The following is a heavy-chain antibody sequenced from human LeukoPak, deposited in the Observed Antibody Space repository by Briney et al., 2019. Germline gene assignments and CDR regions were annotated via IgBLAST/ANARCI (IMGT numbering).Heavy chain of an antibody. CDR1: SGSISGYY. Sequence: SETLSLTCTVSSGSISGYYWSWIRQPPGKGLEWIAYIQYTGSTIYNPSLQSRVTISADTSKNQFSLKLSSVTAADTAVYYCARAITAAGRARFDYWGQGTLVTVSS. D-gene: IGHD6-13*01. J-gene: IGHJ4*02. V-gene: IGHV4-59*01. CDR3: ARAITAAGRARFDY. CDR2: IQYTGST.